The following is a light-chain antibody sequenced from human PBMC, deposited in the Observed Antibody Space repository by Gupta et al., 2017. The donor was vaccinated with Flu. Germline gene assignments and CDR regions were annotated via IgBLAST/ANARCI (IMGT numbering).Light chain of an antibody. CDR2: GAS. Sequence: PATLSVSPGETVTLSCRASQSVSVNVAWYQQKPGQAPRLLIYGASTRATGVPARFSGSGSGTGFTLTIDSLQSEDFAVYDCQQYDSWPHSFGQGSKVEIK. CDR1: QSVSVN. V-gene: IGKV3-15*01. CDR3: QQYDSWPHS. J-gene: IGKJ2*01.